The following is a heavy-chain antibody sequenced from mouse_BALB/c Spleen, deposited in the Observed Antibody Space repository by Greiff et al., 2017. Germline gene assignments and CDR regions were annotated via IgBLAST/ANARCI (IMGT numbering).Heavy chain of an antibody. CDR2: ISSGGST. D-gene: IGHD2-10*02. CDR1: GFTFSSYA. V-gene: IGHV5-6-5*01. J-gene: IGHJ3*01. Sequence: EVKLVESGGGLVKPGGSLKLSCAASGFTFSSYAMSWVRQTPEKRLEWVASISSGGSTYYPDSVKGRFTISRDNARNILYLQMSSLRSEDTAMYYCARGQGYGNYPFAYWGQGTLVTVSA. CDR3: ARGQGYGNYPFAY.